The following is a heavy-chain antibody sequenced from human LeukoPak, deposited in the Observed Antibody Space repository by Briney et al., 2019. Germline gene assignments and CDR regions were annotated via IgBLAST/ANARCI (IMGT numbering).Heavy chain of an antibody. J-gene: IGHJ4*02. V-gene: IGHV4-4*02. CDR3: ASRGRSRGYFDY. Sequence: SGTLSLTCAVSGGSISSSNWWSWVRQPPGKGLEWIGEIYHSGSTNYNPSLKSRVTISVDTSKNQFSLKLSSVTAADTAVYYCASRGRSRGYFDYWGQGTLVTVSS. D-gene: IGHD3-10*01. CDR2: IYHSGST. CDR1: GGSISSSNW.